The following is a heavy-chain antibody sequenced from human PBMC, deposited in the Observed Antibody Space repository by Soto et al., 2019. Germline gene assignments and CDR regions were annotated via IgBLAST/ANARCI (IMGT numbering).Heavy chain of an antibody. CDR3: ARSIAARGGFDY. Sequence: QVQLVESGGGVVPPGRSLRLSCAASGFTFSSYAMHWVRQAPGKGLEWVAVISYDGSNKYYADSVKGRFTISRDNSKNTLYLQMNSLRAEDTAVYYCARSIAARGGFDYWGQGTLVTVSS. V-gene: IGHV3-30-3*01. D-gene: IGHD6-6*01. J-gene: IGHJ4*02. CDR2: ISYDGSNK. CDR1: GFTFSSYA.